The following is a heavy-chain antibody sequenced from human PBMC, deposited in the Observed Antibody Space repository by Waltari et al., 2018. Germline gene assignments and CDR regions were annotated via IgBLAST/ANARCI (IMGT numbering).Heavy chain of an antibody. CDR2: INHSGST. D-gene: IGHD2-2*01. Sequence: QVQLQQWGAGLLKPSETLSLICAVDGGSFSGYYWSWISKPPGKGLEWIGEINHSGSTNYNPSLKSRVTISVDTSKNQFSLKLSSVTAADTAVYYCARASDIVVVPAAFDYWGQGTLVTVSS. J-gene: IGHJ4*02. CDR3: ARASDIVVVPAAFDY. V-gene: IGHV4-34*01. CDR1: GGSFSGYY.